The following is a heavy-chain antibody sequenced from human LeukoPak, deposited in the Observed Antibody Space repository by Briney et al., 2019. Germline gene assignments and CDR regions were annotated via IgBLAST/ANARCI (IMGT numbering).Heavy chain of an antibody. J-gene: IGHJ4*02. CDR1: GFTFSSYW. D-gene: IGHD3-10*01. Sequence: PGGSLRLSCAASGFTFSSYWMSWVRQDPGEGLEWVANIKQDGNEKFYVDSVKGRSTISRDNAKNSLYLQMNSLRADDTAVYYCAGASGGERYWGQGTLVTVSS. CDR3: AGASGGERY. V-gene: IGHV3-7*04. CDR2: IKQDGNEK.